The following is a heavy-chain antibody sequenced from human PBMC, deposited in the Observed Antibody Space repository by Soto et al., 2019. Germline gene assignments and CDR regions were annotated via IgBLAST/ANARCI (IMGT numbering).Heavy chain of an antibody. CDR2: ISSSSSYI. CDR1: GFTFSSYS. J-gene: IGHJ4*02. Sequence: GGSLSLSCAASGFTFSSYSMNWVRQAPGKGLEWVSSISSSSSYIYYADSVKGRFTISRDNAKNSLYLQMNSLRAEDTAVYYCARDFGAAAGPRHPVDYWGQGTLVTVSS. D-gene: IGHD6-13*01. V-gene: IGHV3-21*01. CDR3: ARDFGAAAGPRHPVDY.